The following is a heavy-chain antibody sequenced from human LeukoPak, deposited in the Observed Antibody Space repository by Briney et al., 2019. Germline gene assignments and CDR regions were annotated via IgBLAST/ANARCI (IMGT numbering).Heavy chain of an antibody. CDR3: AKGMGYYGSGSYEAFDI. Sequence: GGSLRLSCAASGFTFDDYVVTWVRQAPGKGLEWVSGINWNGGSIGYADSVKGRFTISRDNAKNSLYLQMNSLRAEDTALYYCAKGMGYYGSGSYEAFDIWGQGTMVTVSS. D-gene: IGHD3-10*01. CDR2: INWNGGSI. V-gene: IGHV3-20*04. J-gene: IGHJ3*02. CDR1: GFTFDDYV.